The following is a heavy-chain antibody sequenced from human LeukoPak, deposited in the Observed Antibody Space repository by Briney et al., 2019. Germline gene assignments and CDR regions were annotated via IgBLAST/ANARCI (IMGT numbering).Heavy chain of an antibody. Sequence: SETLSLTCVVSGGSISSYYWSWIRQPPGKGLEYIGYFHYSGITNYDPSLKSRVTISVDTSKNHISLKLRSVTAADTAVYYCATILYGANGFDYWGRGTLVTVSS. CDR1: GGSISSYY. J-gene: IGHJ4*02. CDR2: FHYSGIT. D-gene: IGHD4/OR15-4a*01. V-gene: IGHV4-59*01. CDR3: ATILYGANGFDY.